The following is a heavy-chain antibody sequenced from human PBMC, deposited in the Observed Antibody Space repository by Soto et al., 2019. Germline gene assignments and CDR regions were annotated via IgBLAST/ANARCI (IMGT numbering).Heavy chain of an antibody. Sequence: GGSLRLSCAASGFTFSSYEMNWVRQAPGKGLEWLSYISSSGSAIYYADSVRGQITISRDNAKNSLYLQMNSLRAEDTAVYYCAICYGEYDRSGYCSGHASDVWGQGTMVTVSS. CDR3: AICYGEYDRSGYCSGHASDV. D-gene: IGHD3-22*01. V-gene: IGHV3-48*03. CDR1: GFTFSSYE. CDR2: ISSSGSAI. J-gene: IGHJ3*01.